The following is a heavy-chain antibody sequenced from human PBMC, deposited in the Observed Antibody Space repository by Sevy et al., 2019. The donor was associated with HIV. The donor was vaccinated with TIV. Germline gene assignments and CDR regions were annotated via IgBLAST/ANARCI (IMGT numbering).Heavy chain of an antibody. J-gene: IGHJ4*02. Sequence: GGSLRLSCTASGFTFGDYWMNWVRQAPGKGLEWVGNIKEDGSETYYVDSVKGRFTISGDNANNSLYLQMNGLRAEDTAVYYCARGVDSWGQGTLVTVSS. CDR3: ARGVDS. V-gene: IGHV3-7*01. CDR2: IKEDGSET. D-gene: IGHD6-13*01. CDR1: GFTFGDYW.